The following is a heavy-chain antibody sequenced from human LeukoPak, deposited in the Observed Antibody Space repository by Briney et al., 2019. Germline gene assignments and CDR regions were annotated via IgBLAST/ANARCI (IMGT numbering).Heavy chain of an antibody. CDR3: AREQQISSSWRGYFDY. V-gene: IGHV4-30-4*08. CDR2: IYYSGST. CDR1: GGSISSGDYY. J-gene: IGHJ4*02. Sequence: SETLSLTCTVSGGSISSGDYYRSWIRQPPGKGLEWIGYIYYSGSTYYNPSLKSRVTISVDTSKNQFSLKLSSVTAADTAVYYCAREQQISSSWRGYFDYWGQGTLVTVSS. D-gene: IGHD6-13*01.